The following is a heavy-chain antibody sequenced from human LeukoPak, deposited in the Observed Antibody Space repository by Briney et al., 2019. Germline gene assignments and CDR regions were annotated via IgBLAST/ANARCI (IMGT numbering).Heavy chain of an antibody. CDR2: IWYDGSNK. CDR3: ARGDSSGYPDAFDI. Sequence: WGSLRLSCAASGFTFSSYGMHWVRQAPGKGLEWVAVIWYDGSNKYYAVSVKGRFTISRDNSKNTLYLQMNSLRTEDTAVYYCARGDSSGYPDAFDIWRQGTMVTVSS. J-gene: IGHJ3*02. V-gene: IGHV3-33*01. D-gene: IGHD3-22*01. CDR1: GFTFSSYG.